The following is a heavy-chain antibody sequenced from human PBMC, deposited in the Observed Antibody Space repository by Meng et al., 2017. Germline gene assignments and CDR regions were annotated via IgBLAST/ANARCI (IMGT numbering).Heavy chain of an antibody. CDR1: GYTFTSYD. CDR3: ARTGYCSSTSCYGPRDYYYYYGMDV. CDR2: MNPNSGNT. J-gene: IGHJ6*02. Sequence: ASVKVSCKASGYTFTSYDISWVRQATGQGLEWMGWMNPNSGNTGYAQKFQGRVTITRNTSISTAYMELSSLRSEDTAVYYCARTGYCSSTSCYGPRDYYYYYGMDVWGQGTTVTVSS. D-gene: IGHD2-2*01. V-gene: IGHV1-8*03.